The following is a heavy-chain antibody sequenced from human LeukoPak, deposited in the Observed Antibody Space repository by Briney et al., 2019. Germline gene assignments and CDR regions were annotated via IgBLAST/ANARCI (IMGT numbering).Heavy chain of an antibody. J-gene: IGHJ4*02. V-gene: IGHV4-39*03. CDR2: IYYTGTT. D-gene: IGHD2-21*02. CDR1: GGSISSSGYY. CDR3: TVTAIDHRIAYDY. Sequence: PSETLSLTCTVSGGSISSSGYYWGWIRQPPGKGLESIGSIYYTGTTSYNPSLKSRLTISVDTSKNQFSLKLSSVTAADTAVYYCTVTAIDHRIAYDYWGQGTLVTVSS.